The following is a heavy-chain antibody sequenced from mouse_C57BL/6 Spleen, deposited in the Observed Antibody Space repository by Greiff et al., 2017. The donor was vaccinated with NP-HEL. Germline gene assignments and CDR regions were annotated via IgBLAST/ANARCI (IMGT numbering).Heavy chain of an antibody. Sequence: DVQLQESGGGLVKPGGSLKLSCAASGFTFSSYTMSWVRQTPEKRLEWVATISGGGGNTYYPDSVKGRFTISRDNAKNTLYLQMSSLRSEDTALYYCARQGLRPFYYAMDYWGQGTSVTVSS. D-gene: IGHD1-2*01. V-gene: IGHV5-9*01. CDR2: ISGGGGNT. CDR1: GFTFSSYT. J-gene: IGHJ4*01. CDR3: ARQGLRPFYYAMDY.